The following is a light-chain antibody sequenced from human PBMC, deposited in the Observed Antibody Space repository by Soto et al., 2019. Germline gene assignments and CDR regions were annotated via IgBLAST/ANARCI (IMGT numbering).Light chain of an antibody. CDR3: SSSTSSSTLV. J-gene: IGLJ1*01. V-gene: IGLV2-14*01. CDR2: DVS. Sequence: QSALTQPASVSGSPGQSITISCTGTSSDVGGYNYVSWYQQHPGKAPKLMIYDVSNRPSGASNRFSGSKSGNTASLTISGLPAEDEADYYCSSSTSSSTLVFGTGTKVTVL. CDR1: SSDVGGYNY.